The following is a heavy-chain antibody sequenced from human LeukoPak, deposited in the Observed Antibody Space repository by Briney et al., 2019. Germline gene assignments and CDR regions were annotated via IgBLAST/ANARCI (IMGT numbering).Heavy chain of an antibody. CDR2: ISSSGSTM. D-gene: IGHD4-11*01. J-gene: IGHJ5*02. CDR1: GFDFTNYD. Sequence: GGSLRLSCAASGFDFTNYDMNWVRQAPGKGLEWITYISSSGSTMYYADSVKGRFTVPRDNAKSSLYLQMNSLRAEDTAVYYCARGGYNNYMNAWGQGALVTVSS. CDR3: ARGGYNNYMNA. V-gene: IGHV3-48*03.